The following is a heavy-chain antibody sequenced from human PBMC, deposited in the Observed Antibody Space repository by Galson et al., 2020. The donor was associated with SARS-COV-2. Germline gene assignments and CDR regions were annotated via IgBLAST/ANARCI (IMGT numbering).Heavy chain of an antibody. CDR1: GFTFSSSW. CDR2: INIDGSRA. Sequence: GGSLRLSCAASGFTFSSSWMHWVRQAPGKGLVWVSRINIDGSRANYADSVKGRFTISRDNAKNTLYLQMNSLRAEDTAVYYCARARSGNLLDNGGQGTLVTVSS. J-gene: IGHJ4*02. CDR3: ARARSGNLLDN. D-gene: IGHD1-1*01. V-gene: IGHV3-74*01.